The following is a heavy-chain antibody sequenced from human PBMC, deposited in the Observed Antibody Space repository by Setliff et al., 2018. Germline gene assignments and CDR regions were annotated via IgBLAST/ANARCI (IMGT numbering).Heavy chain of an antibody. CDR2: IIPIFGTA. J-gene: IGHJ4*02. Sequence: SVKVSCKASGGNFSSYAISWVRQAPGQGLEWMGRIIPIFGTANYGQKFQGRVTITADKSTSTAYMELSSLRSEDTAVYYCARDRPPYYYDSSGYYYSAGNFDYWGQGTLVTVSS. V-gene: IGHV1-69*06. D-gene: IGHD3-22*01. CDR1: GGNFSSYA. CDR3: ARDRPPYYYDSSGYYYSAGNFDY.